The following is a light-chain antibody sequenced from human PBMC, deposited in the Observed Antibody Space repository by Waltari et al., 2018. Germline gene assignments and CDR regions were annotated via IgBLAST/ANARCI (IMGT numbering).Light chain of an antibody. V-gene: IGKV1-33*01. CDR1: QTISNW. CDR2: RAS. CDR3: QQHDNSPFT. Sequence: DIQMTQSPSSLSASVGDRVTITCRASQTISNWLAWYQQKPGKAPKLLIYRASNSETGVPSRFSGSGSGTDFTLTISSLQPEDIATYFCQQHDNSPFTFGPGTKLDIK. J-gene: IGKJ3*01.